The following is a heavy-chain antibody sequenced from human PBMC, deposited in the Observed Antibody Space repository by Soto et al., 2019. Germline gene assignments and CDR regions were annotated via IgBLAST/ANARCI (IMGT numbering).Heavy chain of an antibody. CDR2: IYWDDDK. Sequence: QITLKESGPTLVKPTQTLTLTCTFSGFSISTSGVGVCWIRQPPGTALEWLALIYWDDDKRYSPSLKSRLTITRATSTIPMFITMTNMDAVETATYCSAHRGAALWFGECWEACDYWVQGTLDMVSS. V-gene: IGHV2-5*02. J-gene: IGHJ4*02. CDR1: GFSISTSGVG. CDR3: AHRGAALWFGECWEACDY. D-gene: IGHD3-10*01.